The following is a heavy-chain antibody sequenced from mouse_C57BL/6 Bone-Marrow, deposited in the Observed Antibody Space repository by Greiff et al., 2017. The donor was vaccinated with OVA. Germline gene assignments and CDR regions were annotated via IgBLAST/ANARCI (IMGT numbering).Heavy chain of an antibody. V-gene: IGHV1-81*01. CDR2: IYPRSGNT. CDR3: ARSGITTPLDY. J-gene: IGHJ2*01. Sequence: VQLQQSGAELARPGASVKLSCKASGYTFTSYGISWVKQSTGQGLEWIGEIYPRSGNTYYNEKFKGKATLTADKSSSTAYMELRSLTSEDSAVYFCARSGITTPLDYWGQGTTLTVSS. D-gene: IGHD1-1*01. CDR1: GYTFTSYG.